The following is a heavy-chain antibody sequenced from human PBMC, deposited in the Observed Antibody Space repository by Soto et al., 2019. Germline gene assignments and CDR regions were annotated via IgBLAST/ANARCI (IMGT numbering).Heavy chain of an antibody. J-gene: IGHJ4*02. V-gene: IGHV1-69*13. CDR3: ARLQYRESPGIDY. D-gene: IGHD4-4*01. CDR1: GGTFSSYA. CDR2: IIPIFGTA. Sequence: SVKVSCKASGGTFSSYAISWVRQAPGQGLECMGGIIPIFGTANYAQKFQGRVTITADESTSTAYMELSSLRSEDTAVYYCARLQYRESPGIDYWGQGTLVTVYS.